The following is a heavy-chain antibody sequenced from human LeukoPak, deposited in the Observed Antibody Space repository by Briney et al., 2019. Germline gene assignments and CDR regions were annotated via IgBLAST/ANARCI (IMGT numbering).Heavy chain of an antibody. CDR1: GGSFSGYY. D-gene: IGHD1-26*01. Sequence: SETLSLTCAVYGGSFSGYYWSWIRQPPGKGLEWIGEINHSGSTNYNPSLKSRVTISVDTSKNQFSLKLSSVTAADTAVYYCVGALPGGWLDPWGQGTLVTVSS. CDR2: INHSGST. CDR3: VGALPGGWLDP. J-gene: IGHJ5*02. V-gene: IGHV4-34*01.